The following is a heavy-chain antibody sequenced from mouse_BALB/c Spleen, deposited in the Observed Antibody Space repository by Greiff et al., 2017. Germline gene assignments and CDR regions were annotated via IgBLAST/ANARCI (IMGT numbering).Heavy chain of an antibody. D-gene: IGHD4-1*01. V-gene: IGHV6-6*02. CDR1: GFTFSNYW. CDR2: IRLKSNNYAT. Sequence: EVMLVESGGGLVQPGGSMKLSCVASGFTFSNYWMNWVRQSPEKGLEWVAEIRLKSNNYATHYAESVKGRFTISRDDSKSSVYLQMNNLRAEDTGIYYCTRPLTAYAMGYWGQGTSVTVSS. J-gene: IGHJ4*01. CDR3: TRPLTAYAMGY.